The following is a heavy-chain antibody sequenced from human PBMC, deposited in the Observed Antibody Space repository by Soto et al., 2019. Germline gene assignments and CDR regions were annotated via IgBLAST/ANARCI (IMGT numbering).Heavy chain of an antibody. CDR3: ARDRGSGSYDWYFDL. Sequence: QVQLVQSGAEVKKPGSSVKVSCKASGGTFSSYAISWVRQAPGQGLEWMGGIIPIFGTANYAQKFQGRVTITADESTSTAYMELSSLRSADTAVYYCARDRGSGSYDWYFDLWGRGTLVTVSS. D-gene: IGHD3-10*01. CDR2: IIPIFGTA. CDR1: GGTFSSYA. J-gene: IGHJ2*01. V-gene: IGHV1-69*01.